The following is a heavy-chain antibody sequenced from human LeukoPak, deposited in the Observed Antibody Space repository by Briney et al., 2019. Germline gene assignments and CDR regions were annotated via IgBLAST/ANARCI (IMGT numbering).Heavy chain of an antibody. CDR3: ARGGHVLRFLEVY. Sequence: ASVKVSCKASGYTFTDYYMHRVRQAPGQGLEWMGWINPNSGGTNLAQKFQGRVTMTRDTSISTAYMELSRLRSDDTAVYYCARGGHVLRFLEVYWGQGTLVTVSS. CDR2: INPNSGGT. CDR1: GYTFTDYY. D-gene: IGHD3-3*01. V-gene: IGHV1-2*02. J-gene: IGHJ4*02.